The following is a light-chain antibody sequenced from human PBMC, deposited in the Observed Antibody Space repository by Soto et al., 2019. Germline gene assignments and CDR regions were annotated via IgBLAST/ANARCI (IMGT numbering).Light chain of an antibody. V-gene: IGKV3-20*01. CDR3: QQYGSSLL. CDR2: GAS. Sequence: EIVLRQSPGTLSLSPGERATLSCRASQSVSSSYLAWYQQKPGQAPRLLIYGASSRATGIPDRFSGSGSGTDFTLTISRLEPEDFAVYYCQQYGSSLLFGQGTRLEI. CDR1: QSVSSSY. J-gene: IGKJ5*01.